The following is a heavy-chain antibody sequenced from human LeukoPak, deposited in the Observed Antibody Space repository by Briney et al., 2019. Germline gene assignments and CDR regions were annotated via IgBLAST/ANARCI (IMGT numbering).Heavy chain of an antibody. Sequence: GGSLRLSCAVSGITLSNYGMTWVRQAPGKGLEWVAGIGDSGGSTSYADSVKGRFTISRDNSKNTLYLQMNSLRAEDTAVYFCAKRGVVIRVILVGFHKEAYYFDSWGQGALVTVSS. V-gene: IGHV3-23*01. CDR3: AKRGVVIRVILVGFHKEAYYFDS. CDR1: GITLSNYG. D-gene: IGHD3-22*01. CDR2: IGDSGGST. J-gene: IGHJ4*02.